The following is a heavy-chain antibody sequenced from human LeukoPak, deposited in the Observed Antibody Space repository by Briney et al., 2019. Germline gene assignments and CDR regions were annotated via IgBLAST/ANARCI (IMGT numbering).Heavy chain of an antibody. Sequence: GASVKVSCKASGGTFSSYAISWVRQAPGQGLEWMGGIIPIFGTANYAQKFQGRVTITADKSTSTACMELSSLRSEDTAVYYCARVFRNGLLWFGESNFDYWGQGTLVTVSS. CDR1: GGTFSSYA. CDR2: IIPIFGTA. J-gene: IGHJ4*02. V-gene: IGHV1-69*06. D-gene: IGHD3-10*01. CDR3: ARVFRNGLLWFGESNFDY.